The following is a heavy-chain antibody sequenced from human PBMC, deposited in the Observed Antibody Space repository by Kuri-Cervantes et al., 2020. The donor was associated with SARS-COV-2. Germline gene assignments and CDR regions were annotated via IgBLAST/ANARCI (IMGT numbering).Heavy chain of an antibody. D-gene: IGHD6-13*01. V-gene: IGHV1-69*13. CDR2: IIPIFGTA. J-gene: IGHJ1*01. CDR3: ARGGSSWFEYFQH. CDR1: GGTFSSYA. Sequence: SVKVSCKASGGTFSSYAISWVRQAPGQGLEWMGRIIPIFGTANYAQKFQGRVTITADESTSTAYMELSSLRSEDTAVYYCARGGSSWFEYFQHWGQGTLVTVSS.